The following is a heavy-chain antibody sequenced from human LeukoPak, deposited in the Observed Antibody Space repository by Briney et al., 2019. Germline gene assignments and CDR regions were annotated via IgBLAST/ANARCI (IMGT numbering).Heavy chain of an antibody. CDR3: ARVPNTAMVPMTYYYYGMDV. Sequence: ASVKVSCKASGYTFTSYYMHRVRQAPGQGLEWMGIINPSGGSTSYAQKFQGRVTMTRDTSTSTVYMELSSLRSEDTAVYYCARVPNTAMVPMTYYYYGMDVWGQGTTVTVSS. D-gene: IGHD5-18*01. V-gene: IGHV1-46*01. CDR1: GYTFTSYY. CDR2: INPSGGST. J-gene: IGHJ6*02.